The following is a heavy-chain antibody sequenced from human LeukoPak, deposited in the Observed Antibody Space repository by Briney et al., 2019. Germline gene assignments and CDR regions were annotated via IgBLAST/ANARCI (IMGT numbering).Heavy chain of an antibody. J-gene: IGHJ1*01. V-gene: IGHV4-59*08. CDR1: GGSISSYY. D-gene: IGHD3-3*01. CDR3: ARHRSPLESFHH. CDR2: IYHSGST. Sequence: SETLSLTCTVSGGSISSYYWSWIRQPPGKGPEWIGYIYHSGSTNYNPSLKSRVTMSVDTSKDQFSLKLSSVNAADTAMYCCARHRSPLESFHHWGQGTLVTVSS.